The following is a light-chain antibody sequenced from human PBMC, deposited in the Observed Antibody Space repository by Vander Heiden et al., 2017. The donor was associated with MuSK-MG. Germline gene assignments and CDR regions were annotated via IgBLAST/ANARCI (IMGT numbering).Light chain of an antibody. CDR2: AAS. V-gene: IGKV3-20*01. Sequence: EMVLTQSPGTLSLSPGERASLSCRASQSVSTSYLAWYQQKPGQAPRLLIYAASSRATGIPDRFSASGSGTHFTLASSRLEPEDFAVYYCQHDGTSLTFGQGTKVEIK. CDR3: QHDGTSLT. J-gene: IGKJ1*01. CDR1: QSVSTSY.